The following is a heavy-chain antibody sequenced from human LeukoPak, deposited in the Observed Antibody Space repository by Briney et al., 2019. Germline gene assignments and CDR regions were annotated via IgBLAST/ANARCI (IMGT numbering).Heavy chain of an antibody. CDR3: ARERRGDDAFDI. V-gene: IGHV3-64*01. CDR2: ISTNGGRT. D-gene: IGHD3-16*01. J-gene: IGHJ3*02. CDR1: AFTFSSYA. Sequence: GGSLRLSCAASAFTFSSYAMHWVRQAPGKGLEYVSTISTNGGRTYYANSVKGRFTISRDNSKNTVYLQMGSLRAEDMAVYYCARERRGDDAFDIWGQGTMVTVSS.